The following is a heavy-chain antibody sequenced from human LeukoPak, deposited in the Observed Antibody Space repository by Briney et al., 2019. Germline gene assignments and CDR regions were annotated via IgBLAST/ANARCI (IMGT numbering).Heavy chain of an antibody. CDR3: ARGTKQNWFDP. Sequence: SQTLSLTCTVSGGSISSGGYYWSWIRQHPGKGLEWIGYIYYSGSTYYNPSLKSRVTISVDTSKNQFSLKLSAVTAADTAVYYCARGTKQNWFDPWGQGTLVTVSS. CDR2: IYYSGST. J-gene: IGHJ5*02. D-gene: IGHD1-14*01. CDR1: GGSISSGGYY. V-gene: IGHV4-31*03.